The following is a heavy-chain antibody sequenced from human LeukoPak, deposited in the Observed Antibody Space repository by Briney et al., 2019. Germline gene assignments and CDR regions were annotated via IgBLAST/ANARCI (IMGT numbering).Heavy chain of an antibody. Sequence: SETLSLTCTVSGGSISSYYWSWIRQPPGTVLEWIGYTYYTGSTNYNPSLKSRVTISVDTSKNQFSLKLDSVTAADTAVYYCARESTEDDALDIWGQGTMVTVSS. J-gene: IGHJ3*02. CDR3: ARESTEDDALDI. CDR1: GGSISSYY. CDR2: TYYTGST. V-gene: IGHV4-59*01.